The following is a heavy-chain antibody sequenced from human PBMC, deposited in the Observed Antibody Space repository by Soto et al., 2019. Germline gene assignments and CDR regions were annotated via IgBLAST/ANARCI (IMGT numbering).Heavy chain of an antibody. Sequence: SETLSLTCAVYGGSFSGYYWSWIRQPPGKGLEWIGEINHSGSTNYNPSLKSRVTISVDTSKNQFSLKLSSVTAADTAVYYCARSYDSIADPYYFDYWGQGTLVTLAS. J-gene: IGHJ4*02. CDR1: GGSFSGYY. CDR3: ARSYDSIADPYYFDY. V-gene: IGHV4-34*01. D-gene: IGHD3-22*01. CDR2: INHSGST.